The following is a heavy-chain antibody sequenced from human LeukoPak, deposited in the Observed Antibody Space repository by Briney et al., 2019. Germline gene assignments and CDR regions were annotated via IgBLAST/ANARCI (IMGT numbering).Heavy chain of an antibody. CDR1: GYTFIWYG. CDR2: ISGYSGNT. CDR3: ARVGCSGGNCYSSADH. J-gene: IGHJ5*02. V-gene: IGHV1-18*01. Sequence: ASVKVSFKTSGYTFIWYGVSWVRQAPGQGREWMGWISGYSGNTNYAQKFQGRVTMTTDTSTTTGYMELKSLRSDDTAVYYCARVGCSGGNCYSSADHWGQGTLVTVSS. D-gene: IGHD2-15*01.